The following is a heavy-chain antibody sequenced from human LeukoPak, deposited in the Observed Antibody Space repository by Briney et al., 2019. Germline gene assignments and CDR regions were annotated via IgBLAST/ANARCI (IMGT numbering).Heavy chain of an antibody. CDR1: GGSISSYY. J-gene: IGHJ3*02. CDR2: IYYSGST. V-gene: IGHV4-59*01. Sequence: PSETLSLTCTVSGGSISSYYWSWIRQPPGKGLDWIGYIYYSGSTNYNPSLKSRVTISVDTSKNQFSLKLSSVTAADTAVYYCARDPLTGPVSDAFDIWGQGTMITVSS. D-gene: IGHD7-27*01. CDR3: ARDPLTGPVSDAFDI.